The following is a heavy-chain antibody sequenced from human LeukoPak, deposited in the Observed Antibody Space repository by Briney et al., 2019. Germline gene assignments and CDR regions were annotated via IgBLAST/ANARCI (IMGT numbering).Heavy chain of an antibody. D-gene: IGHD3-10*01. CDR3: AREAGWVRGVIDY. V-gene: IGHV3-48*01. J-gene: IGHJ4*02. Sequence: GGSLRLSCAASGFTFSSYSMNWVRQAPGKGLEWVSYISSSSSTIYYADSVKGRFTISRDNAKNSLYLQMNSLGAEDTAVYYCAREAGWVRGVIDYWGQGTLVTVSS. CDR2: ISSSSSTI. CDR1: GFTFSSYS.